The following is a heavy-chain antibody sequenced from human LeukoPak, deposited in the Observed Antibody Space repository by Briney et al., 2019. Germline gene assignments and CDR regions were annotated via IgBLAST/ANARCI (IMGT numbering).Heavy chain of an antibody. Sequence: PSETLSLTCAVSGYSISSGYYWGWIRQPPGKGLAWIGSIYHSGSTYYNPSLKSRVTISVDKSKNQFSLKLGSVTAADTAVYYCAGSELAAAGTRWFDPWGQGTLVTVSS. CDR1: GYSISSGYY. V-gene: IGHV4-38-2*01. J-gene: IGHJ5*02. D-gene: IGHD6-13*01. CDR2: IYHSGST. CDR3: AGSELAAAGTRWFDP.